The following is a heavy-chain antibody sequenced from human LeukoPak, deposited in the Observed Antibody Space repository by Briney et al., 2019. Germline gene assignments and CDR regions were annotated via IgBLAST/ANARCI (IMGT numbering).Heavy chain of an antibody. CDR2: MKQDGREK. CDR3: ARGAGVFDY. Sequence: GGSLRLSCVDSGFTFSSYWMSWVRQAPGKGLEWVANMKQDGREKYYVDSVKGRFIISRDNAKNSLYLQMNSLRVEDTAVYFCARGAGVFDYWGQGTLVTVSS. CDR1: GFTFSSYW. J-gene: IGHJ4*02. D-gene: IGHD3-10*01. V-gene: IGHV3-7*01.